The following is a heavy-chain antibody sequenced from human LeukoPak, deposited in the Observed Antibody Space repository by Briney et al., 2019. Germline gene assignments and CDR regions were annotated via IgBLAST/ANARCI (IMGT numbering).Heavy chain of an antibody. J-gene: IGHJ4*02. Sequence: GGSLRLSCAASGFIVSSNYMSWVRQAPGKGLEWVSVIYSGGNTYYADSVKGRFIISRDNSKNTLYLQMNSLRVEDTAMYYCARAFPGAAGYFDLWGQGTLVTVSS. CDR2: IYSGGNT. D-gene: IGHD6-13*01. CDR3: ARAFPGAAGYFDL. CDR1: GFIVSSNY. V-gene: IGHV3-53*01.